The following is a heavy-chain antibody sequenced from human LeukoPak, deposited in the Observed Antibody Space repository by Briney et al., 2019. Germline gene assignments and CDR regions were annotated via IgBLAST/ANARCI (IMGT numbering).Heavy chain of an antibody. CDR3: AREEPGSVAAFDY. D-gene: IGHD6-19*01. CDR1: GGSISSYY. V-gene: IGHV4-4*07. Sequence: PSETLSLTCTVSGGSISSYYWSWIRQPAGKGLEWIGRIYPTGSTNNNPSLKSRVTMSVDTSKNQFSLKLSSVTAADTAVYYCAREEPGSVAAFDYWGQGTLVTVSS. J-gene: IGHJ4*02. CDR2: IYPTGST.